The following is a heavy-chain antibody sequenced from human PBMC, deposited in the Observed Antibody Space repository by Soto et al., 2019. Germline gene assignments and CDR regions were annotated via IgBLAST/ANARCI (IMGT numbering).Heavy chain of an antibody. Sequence: GGSLRLSCAASGFIFSNFGMHWVRQDPGKGLEWVAGVWYDGSNGVSADSVKGRFTISRDNSKNTLYLQMTSLRAEDTAVYYCARDPRTARASAMDVWGQGTTVTVSS. CDR3: ARDPRTARASAMDV. D-gene: IGHD6-6*01. J-gene: IGHJ6*02. V-gene: IGHV3-33*01. CDR2: VWYDGSNG. CDR1: GFIFSNFG.